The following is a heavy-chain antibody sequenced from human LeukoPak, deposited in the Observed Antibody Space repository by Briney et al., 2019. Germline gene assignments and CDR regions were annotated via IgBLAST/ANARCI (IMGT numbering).Heavy chain of an antibody. CDR3: ARLKNSSGWLYFDY. Sequence: PSGTLSLTCAVSGGSISSSNWWSWVRQPPGKGLEWTGEIYHSGSTNYNPSLKSRVTISVDKSKNQFSLKLSSVTAADTAVYYCARLKNSSGWLYFDYWGQGTLVTVSS. D-gene: IGHD6-19*01. J-gene: IGHJ4*02. V-gene: IGHV4-4*02. CDR1: GGSISSSNW. CDR2: IYHSGST.